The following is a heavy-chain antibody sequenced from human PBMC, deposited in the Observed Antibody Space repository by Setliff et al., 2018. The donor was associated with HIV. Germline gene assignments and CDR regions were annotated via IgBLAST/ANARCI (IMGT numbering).Heavy chain of an antibody. D-gene: IGHD3-22*01. CDR3: ATGRHYYDSSGYPANPFDV. Sequence: SVKVSCKASGGTFINSAFNWVRQAPGQGLEWMGSIIPIFGTGNYAQNFQGRVTITAEGSTSTAYMELTSLRSEDTAVYYCATGRHYYDSSGYPANPFDVWGQGTLVTVSS. CDR1: GGTFINSA. J-gene: IGHJ3*01. V-gene: IGHV1-69*13. CDR2: IIPIFGTG.